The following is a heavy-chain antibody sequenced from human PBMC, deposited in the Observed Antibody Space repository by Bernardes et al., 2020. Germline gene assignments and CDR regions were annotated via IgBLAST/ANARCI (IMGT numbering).Heavy chain of an antibody. V-gene: IGHV3-23*01. CDR1: GFTFSSYA. CDR2: ISGSGGST. Sequence: GGSLRLSCAASGFTFSSYAMSWVRQAPGKGLEWVSAISGSGGSTYYADSVKGRFTISRDNSKNTLYLQMNSLRAEDTAVYYCAKDAHDSSGYYVVSFCSRFVCYFDYWGQGTLVTVSS. J-gene: IGHJ4*02. D-gene: IGHD3-22*01. CDR3: AKDAHDSSGYYVVSFCSRFVCYFDY.